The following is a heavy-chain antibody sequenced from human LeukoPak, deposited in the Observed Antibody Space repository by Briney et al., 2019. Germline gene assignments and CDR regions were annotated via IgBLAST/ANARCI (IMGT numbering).Heavy chain of an antibody. J-gene: IGHJ6*03. CDR1: GFTFSTNW. CDR3: ASAPRTIFGVVSYYYYMDV. Sequence: GGSLRLSCSTSGFTFSTNWMSWVRQAPGKGLEWVANIKQDGSEKYYVDSVKGRFTISRDNAKNSLYLQMNSLRAEDTAVYYCASAPRTIFGVVSYYYYMDVWGKGTTVTVSS. V-gene: IGHV3-7*01. CDR2: IKQDGSEK. D-gene: IGHD3-3*01.